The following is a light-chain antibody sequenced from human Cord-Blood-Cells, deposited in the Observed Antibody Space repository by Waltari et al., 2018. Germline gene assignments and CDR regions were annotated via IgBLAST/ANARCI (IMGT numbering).Light chain of an antibody. V-gene: IGLV1-40*01. J-gene: IGLJ2*01. CDR3: QSYDSSLSVV. CDR1: SSNIGAGYD. Sequence: QSVLTQPPSVSGAPGQRVTLPCTGSSSNIGAGYDVHWYHQLPGTAPKLLIYGNSNRPSGVPDRFSGSKSGTSASLAITGLQAEDEADYYCQSYDSSLSVVFGGGTKLTVL. CDR2: GNS.